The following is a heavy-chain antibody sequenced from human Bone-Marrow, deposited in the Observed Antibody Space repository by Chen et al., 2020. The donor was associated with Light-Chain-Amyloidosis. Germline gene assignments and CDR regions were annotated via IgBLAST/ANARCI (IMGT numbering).Heavy chain of an antibody. CDR3: ARDSDCRSTSCYPLGTFDI. CDR1: GFTFSSYW. V-gene: IGHV3-74*01. J-gene: IGHJ3*02. Sequence: EVQLVESGGGLVQPGGSLRLSCVASGFTFSSYWMHWVRQAPGKGLVWVSRINTDGSSTSYADSVKGRFTISIDNAKNTLFLQMSSLRADDTAVYYCARDSDCRSTSCYPLGTFDIWGQGTMVTVSS. CDR2: INTDGSST. D-gene: IGHD2-2*01.